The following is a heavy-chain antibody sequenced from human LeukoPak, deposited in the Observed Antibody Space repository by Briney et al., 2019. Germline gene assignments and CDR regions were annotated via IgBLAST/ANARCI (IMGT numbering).Heavy chain of an antibody. CDR2: MDPNSGNT. CDR1: GYTFTSYD. D-gene: IGHD2-15*01. J-gene: IGHJ6*02. V-gene: IGHV1-8*01. Sequence: ASVKVSCKASGYTFTSYDINWVRQATGQGLEWMGWMDPNSGNTGYAQKFQGRVTMTRNTSISTAYMELSSLRSEDTAVYYCARSATKRGYSRIYYYYGMDVWGQGTTVTVSS. CDR3: ARSATKRGYSRIYYYYGMDV.